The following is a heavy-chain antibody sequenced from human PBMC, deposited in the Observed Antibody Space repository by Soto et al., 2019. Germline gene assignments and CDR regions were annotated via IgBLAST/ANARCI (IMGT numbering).Heavy chain of an antibody. J-gene: IGHJ5*02. CDR2: IYHSGST. V-gene: IGHV4-30-2*01. CDR1: GGSISSGGYS. D-gene: IGHD2-2*01. Sequence: SETLSHTCAVSGGSISSGGYSWSWIRQPPGKGLEWIGYIYHSGSTYYNPSLKSRVTISVDRSKNQFSLKLSSVTAADTAVYYCARVPDRWGQGTLVTVSS. CDR3: ARVPDR.